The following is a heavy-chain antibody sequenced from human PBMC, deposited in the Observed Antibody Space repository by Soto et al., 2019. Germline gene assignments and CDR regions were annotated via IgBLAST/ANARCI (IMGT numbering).Heavy chain of an antibody. J-gene: IGHJ5*02. CDR2: IYYSGSS. D-gene: IGHD3-10*01. CDR1: GGSISSGGYY. V-gene: IGHV4-31*03. Sequence: SETLSLTCTVSGGSISSGGYYWSWIRQHPGKGLEWIGYIYYSGSSCYNPSLKSRVTISVDTSKNQFSLKLSSVTAADTAVYYCARLLRAMVRGVNWFDPWGQGTLVTVSS. CDR3: ARLLRAMVRGVNWFDP.